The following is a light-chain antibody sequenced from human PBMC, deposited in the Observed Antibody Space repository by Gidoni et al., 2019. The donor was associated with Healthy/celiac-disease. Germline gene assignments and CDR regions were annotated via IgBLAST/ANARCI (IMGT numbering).Light chain of an antibody. J-gene: IGKJ2*01. Sequence: EIVLTQSPGTLSLSPGERATLSCRASQSVSSSYLAWYQQKPGQAPRLLIYGASSRATGIPDRVSGSGSGTDVTLTISRLEPEDFAVYYCQQYGSSPGTFXQXTKLEIK. CDR2: GAS. V-gene: IGKV3-20*01. CDR3: QQYGSSPGT. CDR1: QSVSSSY.